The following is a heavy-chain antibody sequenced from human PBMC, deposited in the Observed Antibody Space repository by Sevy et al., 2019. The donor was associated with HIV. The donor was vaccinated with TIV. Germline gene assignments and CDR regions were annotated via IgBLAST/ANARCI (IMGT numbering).Heavy chain of an antibody. CDR3: AHSSFVPPPASVTYFDY. CDR1: GFSLSTSGVG. J-gene: IGHJ4*02. V-gene: IGHV2-5*02. CDR2: IYWDDDK. Sequence: SGPTLVKPTQTLTLTCTFSGFSLSTSGVGVGWIRQPPGKALEWLALIYWDDDKRYSPSLKSRLTITKDTSKNQVVLTMTNMDTVDTATYYCAHSSFVPPPASVTYFDYWGQGTLVTVSS. D-gene: IGHD4-17*01.